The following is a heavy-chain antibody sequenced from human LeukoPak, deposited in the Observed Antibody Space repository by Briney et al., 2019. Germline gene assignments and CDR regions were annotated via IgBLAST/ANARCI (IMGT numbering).Heavy chain of an antibody. J-gene: IGHJ4*02. V-gene: IGHV1-18*01. CDR3: ARENSNYDY. Sequence: ASVKVSCKASGYTFINDGISWVRQAPGQGLEWMGWISAYNGNKNYAQNLHGRVTMTTDTSTSTAFMELRSLRSDDTAVYYCARENSNYDYWGQGTLVTVSS. CDR1: GYTFINDG. D-gene: IGHD4-11*01. CDR2: ISAYNGNK.